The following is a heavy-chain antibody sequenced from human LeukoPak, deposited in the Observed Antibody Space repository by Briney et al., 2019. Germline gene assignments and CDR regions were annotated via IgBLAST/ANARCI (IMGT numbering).Heavy chain of an antibody. J-gene: IGHJ4*02. CDR3: ARDYYDSSGYFDY. CDR1: GGSISSSSYY. Sequence: ETLSLTCTVSGGSISSSSYYWGWIRQPPGKGLEWIGSIYYSGSTYYNPSLKSRVTISVDTSKNQFSLKLSSVTAADTAVYYCARDYYDSSGYFDYWGQGTLVTVSS. D-gene: IGHD3-22*01. V-gene: IGHV4-39*07. CDR2: IYYSGST.